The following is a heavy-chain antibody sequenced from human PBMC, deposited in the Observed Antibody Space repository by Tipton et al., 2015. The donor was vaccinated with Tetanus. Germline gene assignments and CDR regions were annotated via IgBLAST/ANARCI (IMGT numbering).Heavy chain of an antibody. V-gene: IGHV3-48*01. D-gene: IGHD4-17*01. CDR3: ASSTVTR. Sequence: SLRLSCAASGFTLRSYSMNWVRQAPGKGLEWVSYISTTGNTIYHADSVKGRFTISRDNAKNLLYLQMSSLRREDTAVYYCASSTVTRWGPGTLVTVSS. J-gene: IGHJ4*02. CDR1: GFTLRSYS. CDR2: ISTTGNTI.